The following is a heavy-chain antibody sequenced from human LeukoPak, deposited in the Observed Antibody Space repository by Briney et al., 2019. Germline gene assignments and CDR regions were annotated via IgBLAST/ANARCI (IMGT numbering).Heavy chain of an antibody. D-gene: IGHD2-21*02. Sequence: GASVKVSCKASGYTFTSYYLHWVGQAPGQGLEWMGIINPSGGSTSYAQKFQGRVTMTRDTSTSTVYMELSSLRSEDTAVYYCARTLTLPNWFDPWGQGTLVTVSS. CDR3: ARTLTLPNWFDP. CDR2: INPSGGST. V-gene: IGHV1-46*01. J-gene: IGHJ5*02. CDR1: GYTFTSYY.